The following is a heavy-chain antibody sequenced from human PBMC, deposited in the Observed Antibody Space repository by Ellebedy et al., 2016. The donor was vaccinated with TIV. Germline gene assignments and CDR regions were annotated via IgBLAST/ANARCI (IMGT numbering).Heavy chain of an antibody. D-gene: IGHD3-16*01. CDR2: IYYSGST. CDR1: GGSISSGGYY. J-gene: IGHJ5*02. V-gene: IGHV4-31*03. Sequence: SETLSLXXTVSGGSISSGGYYWTWIRQHPGKGLEWIGYIYYSGSTYYNPSLKSRVTISVDTSKNQFSLKLNSVTAADTAVYYCARDLGQRGFWFDPWGQGTLVTVSS. CDR3: ARDLGQRGFWFDP.